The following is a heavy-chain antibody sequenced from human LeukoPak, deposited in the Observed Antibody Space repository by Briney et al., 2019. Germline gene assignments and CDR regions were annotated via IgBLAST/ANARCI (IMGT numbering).Heavy chain of an antibody. D-gene: IGHD6-19*01. V-gene: IGHV3-30*18. CDR1: GFTFNSYG. CDR3: AKFSSGWYLGYFQH. CDR2: ISYDGSNK. Sequence: GGSLRLSCAASGFTFNSYGMHWVRQAPGKGLERVKDISYDGSNKYYADSVKGRFTISRDNSKNTLYLQMNSLRAEDTAVYYCAKFSSGWYLGYFQHWGQGTLVTVSS. J-gene: IGHJ1*01.